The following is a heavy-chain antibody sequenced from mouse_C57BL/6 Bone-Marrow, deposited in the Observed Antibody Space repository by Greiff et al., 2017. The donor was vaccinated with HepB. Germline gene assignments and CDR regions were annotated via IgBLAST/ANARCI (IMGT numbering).Heavy chain of an antibody. Sequence: DVHLVESGEGLVKPGGSLKLSCAASGFTFSSYAMSWVRQTPEKRLEWVAYISSGGDYIYYADTVKGRFTISRDNARNTLYLQMSSLKSEDTAMYYCTRDYYGSSRFDYWGQGTTLTVSS. CDR2: ISSGGDYI. J-gene: IGHJ2*01. CDR1: GFTFSSYA. D-gene: IGHD1-1*01. V-gene: IGHV5-9-1*02. CDR3: TRDYYGSSRFDY.